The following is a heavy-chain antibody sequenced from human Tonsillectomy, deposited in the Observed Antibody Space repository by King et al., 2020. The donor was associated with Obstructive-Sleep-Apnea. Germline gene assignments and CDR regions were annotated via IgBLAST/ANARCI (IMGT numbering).Heavy chain of an antibody. D-gene: IGHD5-18*01. CDR2: IAYDGSEK. V-gene: IGHV3-30*04. Sequence: VQLVESGGGVVQPGKSLRVSCAAFGLTFSSNAMHWVRQAPGKGLEWVAVIAYDGSEKYYADSVKGRFTISRDNSKEMLFLQMNSLRVDDTAVYYCAILRGVTATDFDYWGQGTLVTVSS. CDR3: AILRGVTATDFDY. CDR1: GLTFSSNA. J-gene: IGHJ4*02.